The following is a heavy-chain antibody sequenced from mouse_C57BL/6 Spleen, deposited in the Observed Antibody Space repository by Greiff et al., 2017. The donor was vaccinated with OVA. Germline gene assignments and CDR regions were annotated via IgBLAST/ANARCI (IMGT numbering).Heavy chain of an antibody. Sequence: QVQLQQSGAELARPGASVKLSCKASGYTFTSYGISWVKQRTGQGLEWIGEIYPRSGNTYYNEKFKGKATLTADKSASTAYMELRSLTSEDSAVYFCAREGDYYAMDYWGQGTSVTVSS. CDR3: AREGDYYAMDY. CDR2: IYPRSGNT. V-gene: IGHV1-81*01. J-gene: IGHJ4*01. CDR1: GYTFTSYG.